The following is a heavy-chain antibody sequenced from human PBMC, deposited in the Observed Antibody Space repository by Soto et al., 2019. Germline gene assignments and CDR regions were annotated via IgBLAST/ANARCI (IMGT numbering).Heavy chain of an antibody. V-gene: IGHV3-21*01. J-gene: IGHJ4*02. CDR1: GFTFSSYI. Sequence: GGSLRLSCAASGFTFSSYIMNWVRQAPGKGLEWVSFISSSSSYIYYADSVKGRFTISRDNAKNSLYLQMNSLRAEDTAVYYCAREIAVAGTENFDYWGQGTLVTVSS. D-gene: IGHD6-19*01. CDR2: ISSSSSYI. CDR3: AREIAVAGTENFDY.